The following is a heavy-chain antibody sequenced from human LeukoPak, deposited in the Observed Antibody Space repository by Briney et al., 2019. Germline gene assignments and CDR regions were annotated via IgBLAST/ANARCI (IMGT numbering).Heavy chain of an antibody. Sequence: GGSLRLSCAASGFTFSSYAMSWVRQAPGKGLEWVSAISGSGGSTYYADSVKGRFTISRDNSKNTLYLQMNSLRAEGTAVYYCAKGCSSTSCYAAAFDPWGQGTLVTVSS. V-gene: IGHV3-23*01. CDR2: ISGSGGST. J-gene: IGHJ5*02. CDR3: AKGCSSTSCYAAAFDP. CDR1: GFTFSSYA. D-gene: IGHD2-2*01.